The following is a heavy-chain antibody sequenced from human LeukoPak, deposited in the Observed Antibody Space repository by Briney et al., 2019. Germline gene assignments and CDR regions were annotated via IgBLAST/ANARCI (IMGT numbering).Heavy chain of an antibody. CDR2: IYYSGST. CDR1: GGSISSSSYY. J-gene: IGHJ5*02. D-gene: IGHD6-19*01. Sequence: SETLSLTCTVSGGSISSSSYYWGWIRQPPGKGLEGVGSIYYSGSTYYNPSLKSRVTISVDTSKNQFSLKLSSVTAADTAVYYCARVVAVAGIISWFDPWGQGTLVTVSS. V-gene: IGHV4-39*01. CDR3: ARVVAVAGIISWFDP.